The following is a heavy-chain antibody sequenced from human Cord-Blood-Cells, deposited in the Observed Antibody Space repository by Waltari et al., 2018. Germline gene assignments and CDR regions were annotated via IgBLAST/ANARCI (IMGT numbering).Heavy chain of an antibody. V-gene: IGHV3-23*01. Sequence: EVQLLESGGGLVQPGGSLRLSCAASGFTFSSSAISLVRLAPGKGLEWVSAISGSGGSTYYADSVKGRFTISRDNSKNTLYLQMNSLRAEDTAVYYCAKGGRYSYGYNSYFDYWGQGTLVTVSS. J-gene: IGHJ4*02. CDR1: GFTFSSSA. CDR2: ISGSGGST. CDR3: AKGGRYSYGYNSYFDY. D-gene: IGHD5-18*01.